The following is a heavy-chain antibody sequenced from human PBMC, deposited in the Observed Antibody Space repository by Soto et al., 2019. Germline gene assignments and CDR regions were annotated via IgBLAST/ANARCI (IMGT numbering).Heavy chain of an antibody. CDR3: VKGEYRNYGSNAFDI. CDR2: ISSNGGST. V-gene: IGHV3-64D*08. J-gene: IGHJ3*02. Sequence: GGSLTLSCAAPGFTFSNAWMNWVRQAPGKGLEYVSAISSNGGSTYYADSVKGRFTISRDNSKNTLYLQMSSLRAEDTAVYYCVKGEYRNYGSNAFDIWGQGTMVTVS. CDR1: GFTFSNAW. D-gene: IGHD1-7*01.